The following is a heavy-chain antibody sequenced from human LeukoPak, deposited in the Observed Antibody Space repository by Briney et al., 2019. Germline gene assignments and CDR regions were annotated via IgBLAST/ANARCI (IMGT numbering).Heavy chain of an antibody. CDR1: GYTLTELS. V-gene: IGHV1-24*01. CDR2: FDPEDGET. CDR3: ATDALSNSGSYWNWFDP. Sequence: AASVKVSCKVSGYTLTELSMHWVRQAPGKGLEWMGGFDPEDGETIYAQKFQGRVTMTEDTSTDTAYMELSSLRSGDTAVYYCATDALSNSGSYWNWFDPWGQGTLVTVSS. J-gene: IGHJ5*02. D-gene: IGHD1-26*01.